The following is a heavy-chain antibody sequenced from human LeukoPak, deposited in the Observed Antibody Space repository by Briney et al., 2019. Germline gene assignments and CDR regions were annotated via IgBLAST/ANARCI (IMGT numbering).Heavy chain of an antibody. Sequence: GSLRLSCAASGFTFSSYAMSWIRQPPGKGLEWIGSIHYSGSTYYNPSLKSRVTISVDTSKNQFSLKLSSVTAADTAVYYCARDMILWYCSGGSCYYFDYWGQGTLVTVSS. CDR1: GFTFSSYA. CDR3: ARDMILWYCSGGSCYYFDY. D-gene: IGHD2-15*01. J-gene: IGHJ4*02. V-gene: IGHV4-39*07. CDR2: IHYSGST.